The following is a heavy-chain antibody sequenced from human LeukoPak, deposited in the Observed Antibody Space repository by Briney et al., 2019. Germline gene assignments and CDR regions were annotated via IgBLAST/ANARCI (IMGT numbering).Heavy chain of an antibody. D-gene: IGHD3-10*01. V-gene: IGHV1-2*02. Sequence: ASVKVSCKASGYTFTGYYMHWVRQAPGQGLEWMGWINPNSGGTNYAQKFQGRVTMTRDTSISTAYMELSRLRSDDTAVYYRARDRGVRGVTTALGYWGQGTLVTVSS. CDR3: ARDRGVRGVTTALGY. J-gene: IGHJ4*02. CDR1: GYTFTGYY. CDR2: INPNSGGT.